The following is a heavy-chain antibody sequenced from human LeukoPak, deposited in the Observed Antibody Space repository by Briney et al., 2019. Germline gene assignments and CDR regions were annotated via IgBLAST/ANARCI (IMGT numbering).Heavy chain of an antibody. Sequence: SVKVSCKASGGTFISYATSWVRQAPGQGLEWMGGIIPIFGTANYAQKFQGRVTITADESTSTAYMELSSLRSEDTAVYYCARGGHLGYCSGGSCLVVAFDIWGQGTMVTVSS. J-gene: IGHJ3*02. V-gene: IGHV1-69*13. CDR2: IIPIFGTA. D-gene: IGHD2-15*01. CDR3: ARGGHLGYCSGGSCLVVAFDI. CDR1: GGTFISYA.